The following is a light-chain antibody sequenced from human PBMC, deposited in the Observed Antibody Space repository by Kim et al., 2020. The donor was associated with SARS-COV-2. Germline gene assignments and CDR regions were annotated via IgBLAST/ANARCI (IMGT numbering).Light chain of an antibody. CDR1: QSINSW. CDR3: QQYHNFIT. CDR2: KAS. Sequence: DIQMTQTPSTLSASVGDRVNITCRASQSINSWLAWYQQKAGKAPKLLLYKASSSESGVPSRFSGSGSGTEFTLSISSLQPDDFATYYCQQYHNFITFGQGTKVDIK. J-gene: IGKJ1*01. V-gene: IGKV1-5*03.